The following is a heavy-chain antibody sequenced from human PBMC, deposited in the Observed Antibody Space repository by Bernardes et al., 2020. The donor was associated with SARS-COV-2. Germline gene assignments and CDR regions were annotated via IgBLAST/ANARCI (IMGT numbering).Heavy chain of an antibody. Sequence: SLTLPYAASGFTFSDYSMNWVRQAPGKGLEWVSSISRSRSYLYYADSVKGRFTISRDNAKNSLYLQMNSLRAEDTAVYSCASLPEAYGSGSHRFYYGMDVWGKGTTVNVSS. V-gene: IGHV3-21*01. J-gene: IGHJ6*04. CDR1: GFTFSDYS. CDR3: ASLPEAYGSGSHRFYYGMDV. D-gene: IGHD3-10*01. CDR2: ISRSRSYL.